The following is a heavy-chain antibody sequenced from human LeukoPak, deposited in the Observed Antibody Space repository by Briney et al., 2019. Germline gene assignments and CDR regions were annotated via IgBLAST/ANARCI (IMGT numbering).Heavy chain of an antibody. CDR3: AKVVLYTAGPRSHNWFDP. V-gene: IGHV3-23*01. CDR1: GFTFSSYA. J-gene: IGHJ5*02. D-gene: IGHD2-21*02. CDR2: ISGSGGST. Sequence: PGGSLRLSCAASGFTFSSYAMSWVRQAPGKGLEWVSAISGSGGSTYYADSVKGRFTISRDNSKNTLYLQMNSLRAEDTAVYYCAKVVLYTAGPRSHNWFDPWGQGTLVTVSS.